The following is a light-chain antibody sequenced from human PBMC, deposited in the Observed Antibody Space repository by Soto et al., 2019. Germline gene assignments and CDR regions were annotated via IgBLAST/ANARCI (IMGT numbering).Light chain of an antibody. CDR2: DVT. Sequence: QSALTQPRSVSGSPGQSVTISCTGASSDFGGFNYVSWYQQHPGRAPKLMIYDVTKRPSGVPDRFSGFKSGNTASLTISGLQAEDEADYCCSAYAATYVVFGGCTKLTVL. CDR3: SAYAATYVV. J-gene: IGLJ2*01. CDR1: SSDFGGFNY. V-gene: IGLV2-11*02.